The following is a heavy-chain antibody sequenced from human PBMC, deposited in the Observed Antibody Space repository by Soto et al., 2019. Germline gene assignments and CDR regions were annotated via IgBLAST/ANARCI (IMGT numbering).Heavy chain of an antibody. CDR3: ARGPGGVIEMYYFDY. V-gene: IGHV3-20*04. Sequence: GGSLRLSCAASGFTFDDYGMSWVRQAPGKGLEWVSGINWNGGSTGYADSVKGRFTISRDNAKNSLYLQMNSLRAEDTALYYCARGPGGVIEMYYFDYWGQGTLVTVSS. J-gene: IGHJ4*02. D-gene: IGHD3-16*02. CDR1: GFTFDDYG. CDR2: INWNGGST.